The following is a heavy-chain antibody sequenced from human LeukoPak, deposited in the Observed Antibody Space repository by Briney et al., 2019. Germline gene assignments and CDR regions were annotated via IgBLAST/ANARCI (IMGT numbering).Heavy chain of an antibody. J-gene: IGHJ4*02. CDR3: VYGGKWLPFDY. D-gene: IGHD3-22*01. V-gene: IGHV7-4-1*02. CDR2: INTNTGNP. CDR1: GYTFTSYA. Sequence: ASVKVSCKAPGYTFTSYAMNWVRQAPGQGLEWMGWINTNTGNPTYAQGFTGRFVFSLDTSVSTAYLQISSLKAEDTAVYYCVYGGKWLPFDYWGQGTLVTVSS.